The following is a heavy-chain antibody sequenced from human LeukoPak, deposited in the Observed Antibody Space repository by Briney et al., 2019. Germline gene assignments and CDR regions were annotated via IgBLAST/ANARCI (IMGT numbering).Heavy chain of an antibody. Sequence: ASVKASCKASRYTLTSYYMHWVPQAPGQGLEWMGIINPSGGSTSYAQKFQGRVTMTRDTSTSTVYMELSSLRSEDTAVYFRARDRTMTDGMDVWGKGTTVTVSS. V-gene: IGHV1-46*01. J-gene: IGHJ6*04. CDR3: ARDRTMTDGMDV. CDR2: INPSGGST. CDR1: RYTLTSYY. D-gene: IGHD1-1*01.